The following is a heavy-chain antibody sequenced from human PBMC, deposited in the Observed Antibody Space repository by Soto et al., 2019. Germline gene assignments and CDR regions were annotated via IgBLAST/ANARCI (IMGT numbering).Heavy chain of an antibody. CDR3: VLDVDNDDNGLDY. D-gene: IGHD1-1*01. CDR2: ITDYGSCQ. Sequence: QVQLVESGGGVVQPGRSLRLSCVASGFSFRNDGFHWVRQTPGKCLGWVAVITDYGSCQYYRYSVKGRFTTSRDNWRSTLYLQMNSLRAEDTGFYYCVLDVDNDDNGLDYWGHGILVTVS. J-gene: IGHJ4*01. CDR1: GFSFRNDG. V-gene: IGHV3-33*01.